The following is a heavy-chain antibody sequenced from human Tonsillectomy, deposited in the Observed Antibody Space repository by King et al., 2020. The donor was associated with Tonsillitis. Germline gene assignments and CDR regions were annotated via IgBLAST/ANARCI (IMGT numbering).Heavy chain of an antibody. CDR1: GFTFSSYG. J-gene: IGHJ3*02. CDR3: ARDLYNDNSGDAFDI. CDR2: IWYEGTNK. V-gene: IGHV3-33*01. Sequence: VQLVESGGGVVQPGRSLRLSCAASGFTFSSYGMHWVRQAPGKGLEWVSFIWYEGTNKDYADSVKGRFTISRDNSKNTLYLQMNSLRAEDTAVYYCARDLYNDNSGDAFDIWGQGTMVTVSS. D-gene: IGHD3-22*01.